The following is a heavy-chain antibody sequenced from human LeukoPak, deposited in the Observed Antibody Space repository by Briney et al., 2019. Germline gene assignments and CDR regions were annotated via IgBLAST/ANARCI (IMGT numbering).Heavy chain of an antibody. V-gene: IGHV1-2*02. CDR2: INPNSGGT. CDR1: GYTFTGYY. CDR3: ARVDWDYGGNGRCFDY. J-gene: IGHJ4*02. D-gene: IGHD4-23*01. Sequence: ASVKVSCKASGYTFTGYYMHWVRQAPGQGLEWMGWINPNSGGTNYAQKFQGRVTMTRDTSISTAYMELSRLRSDDTAVYYCARVDWDYGGNGRCFDYWGQGTLVTVPS.